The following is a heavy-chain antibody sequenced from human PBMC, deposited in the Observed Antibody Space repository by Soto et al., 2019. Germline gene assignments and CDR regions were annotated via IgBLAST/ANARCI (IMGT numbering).Heavy chain of an antibody. CDR1: GLTFSSYW. V-gene: IGHV3-7*03. CDR2: IKQDGSEK. J-gene: IGHJ6*02. Sequence: GGSLRLSCAASGLTFSSYWMSWVRQDTGKGLEWVANIKQDGSEKYYVDSLKGRFTISRDNAKNSLYLQMNSLRAEDTAVYYCARSAVAGTNYYGMDVWGHGTTVTVS. CDR3: ARSAVAGTNYYGMDV. D-gene: IGHD6-19*01.